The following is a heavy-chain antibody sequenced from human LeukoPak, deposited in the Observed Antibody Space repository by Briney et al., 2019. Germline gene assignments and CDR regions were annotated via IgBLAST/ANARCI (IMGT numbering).Heavy chain of an antibody. CDR3: AKDSSQPIDY. Sequence: GGSLKLSCSASGFTVSTNYMTWVRQAPGKGLEWVSVIYSGGSTYYADSVKGRFTISRDNSKNTLYLQMNSLRAEDTAVYYCAKDSSQPIDYWGQGTLVTVSS. D-gene: IGHD2-15*01. V-gene: IGHV3-66*01. CDR2: IYSGGST. CDR1: GFTVSTNY. J-gene: IGHJ4*02.